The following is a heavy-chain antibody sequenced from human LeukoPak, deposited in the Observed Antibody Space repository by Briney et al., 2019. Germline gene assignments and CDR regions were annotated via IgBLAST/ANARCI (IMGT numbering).Heavy chain of an antibody. J-gene: IGHJ6*02. CDR1: GGSFSGYY. CDR2: INHSGST. V-gene: IGHV4-34*01. Sequence: SETLSLTCAVYGGSFSGYYWSWIRQPPGKGLEWIGEINHSGSTNYNPSLKSRVTISVDTSKNQFSLKLSSVTAADTAVYYCARGGRPTTNVSSSWYSYYYYYGMDVWGQGTTVTVSS. D-gene: IGHD6-13*01. CDR3: ARGGRPTTNVSSSWYSYYYYYGMDV.